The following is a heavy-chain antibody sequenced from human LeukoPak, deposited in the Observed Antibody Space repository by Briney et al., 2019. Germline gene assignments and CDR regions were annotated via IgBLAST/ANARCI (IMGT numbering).Heavy chain of an antibody. V-gene: IGHV3-7*01. CDR2: IKQDGSEK. CDR1: GFTFSSYW. CDR3: ARASAGYSSGWYRGAFDI. Sequence: GGSPRLSCAASGFTFSSYWMSWVRQAPGKGLEWVANIKQDGSEKYYVDSVKGRFTISRDNAKNSLYLQMNSLRAEDTAVYYCARASAGYSSGWYRGAFDIWGQGTMVTVSS. D-gene: IGHD6-19*01. J-gene: IGHJ3*02.